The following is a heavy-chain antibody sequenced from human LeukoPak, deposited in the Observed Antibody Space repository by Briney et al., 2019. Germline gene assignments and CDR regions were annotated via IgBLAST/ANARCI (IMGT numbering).Heavy chain of an antibody. Sequence: LSGGSLRLSCAASGFTFDDYAMHWVRQAPGKGLEWVSGISWNSGSIGYADSVKGRFTISRDNAKNSLYLQMNSLRAEDTALYYCAKDRIAVAGAFDYWGQGTLVTVSS. V-gene: IGHV3-9*01. CDR1: GFTFDDYA. J-gene: IGHJ4*02. D-gene: IGHD6-19*01. CDR2: ISWNSGSI. CDR3: AKDRIAVAGAFDY.